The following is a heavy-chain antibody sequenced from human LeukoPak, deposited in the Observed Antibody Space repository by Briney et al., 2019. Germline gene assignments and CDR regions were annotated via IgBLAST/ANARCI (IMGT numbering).Heavy chain of an antibody. Sequence: PGGSLRLSCAVSGFSVSNKYMSWVRQAPGKGLEWVSVIYSAGTTYYADSVKGRFTISRDNSKNTLYLQMNSLRADDTAVYYCARDANYGSGSWGQGTLVTVSS. CDR2: IYSAGTT. CDR3: ARDANYGSGS. V-gene: IGHV3-53*01. J-gene: IGHJ4*02. D-gene: IGHD3-10*01. CDR1: GFSVSNKY.